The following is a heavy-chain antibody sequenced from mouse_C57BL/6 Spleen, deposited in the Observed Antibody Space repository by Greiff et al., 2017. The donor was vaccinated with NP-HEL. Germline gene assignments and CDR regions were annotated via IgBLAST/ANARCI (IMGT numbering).Heavy chain of an antibody. D-gene: IGHD1-1*01. CDR3: ARWDGSTAWFAY. CDR2: INPNNGGT. Sequence: EVQLQESGPELVKPGASVKMSCKASGYTFTDYNMHWVKQSHGKSLEWIGYINPNNGGTSYNQKFKGKATLTVNKSSSTAYMELRSLTSEDSAVYYCARWDGSTAWFAYWGQGTLVTVSA. CDR1: GYTFTDYN. J-gene: IGHJ3*01. V-gene: IGHV1-22*01.